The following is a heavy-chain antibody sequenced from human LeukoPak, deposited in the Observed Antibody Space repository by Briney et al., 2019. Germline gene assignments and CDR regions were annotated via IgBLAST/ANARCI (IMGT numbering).Heavy chain of an antibody. CDR2: INPNSGCT. J-gene: IGHJ4*02. CDR1: GYTFTGYY. Sequence: ASVKVSCKASGYTFTGYYMHWVRQAPGQGLEWMGWINPNSGCTNYAQKFQGRVTMTRDTSISTAYMELSRLRSDDTAVYYCARDLRAGGYYYDSSGYYYYDYWGQGTLVTVSS. CDR3: ARDLRAGGYYYDSSGYYYYDY. D-gene: IGHD3-22*01. V-gene: IGHV1-2*02.